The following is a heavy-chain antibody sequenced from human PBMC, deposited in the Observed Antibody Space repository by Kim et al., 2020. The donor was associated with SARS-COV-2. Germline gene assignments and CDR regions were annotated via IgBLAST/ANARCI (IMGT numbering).Heavy chain of an antibody. V-gene: IGHV3-33*06. CDR1: GFIFSNQP. CDR3: AKGGFSGYECGHYYGMDV. CDR2: IWYDGSNE. J-gene: IGHJ6*02. D-gene: IGHD5-12*01. Sequence: GGSLRLSCEASGFIFSNQPMHWVRHVPGRGLEWVALIWYDGSNEFYADSVKGRFAISRDNSKSTLFLQMNSLRVDDTAVYYCAKGGFSGYECGHYYGMDVWGQGTTVNVSS.